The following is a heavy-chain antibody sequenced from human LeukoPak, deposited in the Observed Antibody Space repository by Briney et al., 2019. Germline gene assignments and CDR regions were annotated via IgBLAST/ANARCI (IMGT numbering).Heavy chain of an antibody. J-gene: IGHJ4*02. CDR3: ARGEGQAVSAFDY. V-gene: IGHV4-59*01. Sequence: TSETLSLTCTVSGGSISSYYWNWIRQPPGKGLEWLGYIHYSGSTKYNPSLESRVTIPLDTAKNQFSLRLSSLTAADTAVYYCARGEGQAVSAFDYWGQGMLVTVSS. D-gene: IGHD2-21*02. CDR1: GGSISSYY. CDR2: IHYSGST.